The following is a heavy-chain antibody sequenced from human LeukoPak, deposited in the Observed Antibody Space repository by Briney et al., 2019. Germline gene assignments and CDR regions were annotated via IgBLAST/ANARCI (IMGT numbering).Heavy chain of an antibody. CDR3: ARDKRGSAAAGILDY. V-gene: IGHV6-1*01. Sequence: SQTLSLTCAISGDGVSNYSAAWNWIRQSPSRGLEWLGRAYYRSKWYYDYAVSVKSRITINPDTSKNQFSLQLTSVTPEDTVVYYCARDKRGSAAAGILDYWGQGTLVTVSS. J-gene: IGHJ4*02. CDR2: AYYRSKWYY. CDR1: GDGVSNYSAA. D-gene: IGHD3-10*01.